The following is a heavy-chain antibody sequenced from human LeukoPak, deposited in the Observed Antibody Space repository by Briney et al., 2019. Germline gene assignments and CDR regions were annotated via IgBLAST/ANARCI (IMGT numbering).Heavy chain of an antibody. Sequence: GGSLRLSCAASGFTFSSYGMHWVRQAPGKGLEWVAVIWYDGSNKYYADSVKGRFTISRDNSKNTLYLQMNSLRAEDTAVYYCAREPRGGYSYVDIWGQGTMVTVSS. V-gene: IGHV3-33*01. CDR3: AREPRGGYSYVDI. CDR2: IWYDGSNK. D-gene: IGHD5-18*01. CDR1: GFTFSSYG. J-gene: IGHJ3*02.